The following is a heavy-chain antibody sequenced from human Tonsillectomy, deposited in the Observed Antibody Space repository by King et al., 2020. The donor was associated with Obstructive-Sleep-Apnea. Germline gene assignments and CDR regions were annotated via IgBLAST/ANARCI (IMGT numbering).Heavy chain of an antibody. CDR2: INTNTGNP. CDR1: GYNFPTYS. Sequence: VQLVESGSELKKPGASVTISCRTSGYNFPTYSMNWLRPAPGQGLEWMGYINTNTGNPTYAQAFTGRFVFSLDSPVSTAYLQISSLKPEDTAVYYCATLYYFDSSDYLASFDYWGQGTLVTVSS. V-gene: IGHV7-4-1*02. CDR3: ATLYYFDSSDYLASFDY. J-gene: IGHJ4*02. D-gene: IGHD3-22*01.